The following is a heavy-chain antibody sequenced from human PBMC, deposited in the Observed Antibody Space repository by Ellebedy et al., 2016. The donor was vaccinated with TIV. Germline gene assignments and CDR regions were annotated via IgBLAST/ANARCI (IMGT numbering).Heavy chain of an antibody. CDR3: ARAWGKYYFDY. J-gene: IGHJ4*02. V-gene: IGHV3-66*01. D-gene: IGHD7-27*01. CDR2: MYSGGTT. Sequence: GESLKISCAASGITVSSNYLNWVRQAPGKGLEWVSIMYSGGTTYYADSVKGRFTISRDNSKNTLYLQMNSLRAEDTAVYYCARAWGKYYFDYWGQGTLVTVSS. CDR1: GITVSSNY.